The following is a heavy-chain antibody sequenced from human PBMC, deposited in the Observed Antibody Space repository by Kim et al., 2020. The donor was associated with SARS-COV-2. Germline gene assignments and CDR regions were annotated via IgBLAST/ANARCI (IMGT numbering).Heavy chain of an antibody. CDR1: GFTFNSYW. Sequence: GGSLRLSCAASGFTFNSYWMHWVRQAPGKGLVWVSRINSYGSSTSYADSVKGRFTISRDNAKNTLYLQMNSLRAEDTAVYYCARRAYSSGWWYFDYWGQGTLVTVSS. CDR2: INSYGSST. CDR3: ARRAYSSGWWYFDY. V-gene: IGHV3-74*01. D-gene: IGHD6-19*01. J-gene: IGHJ4*02.